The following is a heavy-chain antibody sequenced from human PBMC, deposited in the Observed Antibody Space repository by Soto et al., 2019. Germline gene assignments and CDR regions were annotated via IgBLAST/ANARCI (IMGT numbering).Heavy chain of an antibody. CDR2: ISYDGSNK. V-gene: IGHV3-30-3*01. D-gene: IGHD6-6*01. CDR1: GFTFSSYA. CDR3: ARDYEYSSSFGGWGNYYYYGMDV. Sequence: QVQLVESGGGVVQPGRSLRLSCAASGFTFSSYAMHWVRQAPGKGLEWVAVISYDGSNKYYADSVKGRFTISRDNSKNTLYLQMNRLRAEDTAVYYCARDYEYSSSFGGWGNYYYYGMDVWGQGTTVTVSS. J-gene: IGHJ6*02.